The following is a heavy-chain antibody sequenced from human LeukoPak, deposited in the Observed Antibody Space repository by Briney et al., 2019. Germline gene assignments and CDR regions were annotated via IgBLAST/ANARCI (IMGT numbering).Heavy chain of an antibody. J-gene: IGHJ4*02. CDR2: IYYNRGT. Sequence: SETLSLTCTVSSDSISNSAYHWGWIRQPPGRGLEWIGTIYYNRGTYYNPSLKSRVTISVDASKNQFSLKLSSVTAADTAVYYCARASSTYYYFDYWGQGTLVTVSS. D-gene: IGHD2-2*01. V-gene: IGHV4-39*07. CDR3: ARASSTYYYFDY. CDR1: SDSISNSAYH.